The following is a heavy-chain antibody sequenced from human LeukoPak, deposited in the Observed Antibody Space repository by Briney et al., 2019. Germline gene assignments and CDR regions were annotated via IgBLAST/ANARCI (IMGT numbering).Heavy chain of an antibody. V-gene: IGHV3-23*01. Sequence: GGSLRLSCAASGFTFSSYAMSWVRQAPGKGLEWVSAISGSGGSTYYADSVKGRFTISRDNSKNTLYLQMNSLRAEDTAVYYCAKMKYYDSSGQADYWGQGTLVTVSS. J-gene: IGHJ4*02. CDR1: GFTFSSYA. D-gene: IGHD3-22*01. CDR3: AKMKYYDSSGQADY. CDR2: ISGSGGST.